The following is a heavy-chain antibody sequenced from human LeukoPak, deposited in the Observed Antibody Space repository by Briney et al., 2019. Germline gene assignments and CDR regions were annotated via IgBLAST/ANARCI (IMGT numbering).Heavy chain of an antibody. CDR1: GYTLTELS. Sequence: ASVKVSCKVSGYTLTELSMHWVRQAPGKGLEWMGGFDPEDGETIYAQKFQGRVTMTEDTSTDTAYMELSSLRSEDTAVYYCATGLPDYGGNSYYYYGMDVWGQGTTVTVSS. V-gene: IGHV1-24*01. J-gene: IGHJ6*02. CDR2: FDPEDGET. CDR3: ATGLPDYGGNSYYYYGMDV. D-gene: IGHD4-23*01.